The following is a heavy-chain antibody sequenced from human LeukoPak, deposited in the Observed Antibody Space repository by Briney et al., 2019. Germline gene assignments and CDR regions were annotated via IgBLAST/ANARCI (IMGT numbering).Heavy chain of an antibody. CDR1: GGTFSSYA. D-gene: IGHD3-10*01. CDR3: ARDWHYGSGSHRGLDH. CDR2: ISAYNGNT. J-gene: IGHJ4*02. V-gene: IGHV1-18*01. Sequence: ASVKVSCKASGGTFSSYAISWVRQAPGQGLEWMGWISAYNGNTNYAQKLQGRVTMTTDTSTSTAYMELRSLRSDDTAVYYCARDWHYGSGSHRGLDHWGQGTLVTVSS.